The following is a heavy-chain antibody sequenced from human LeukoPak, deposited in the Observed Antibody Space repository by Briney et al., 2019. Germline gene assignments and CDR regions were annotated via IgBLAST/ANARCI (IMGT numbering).Heavy chain of an antibody. CDR3: ARHYSGYDYYFDY. CDR1: GVSISSGGYS. V-gene: IGHV4-30-2*03. Sequence: SQTLSLTCAVSGVSISSGGYSWSWIRQPPGKGLEWIAYIYYSGSTNYNPSLKSRVTISVDTSENQFSLKLSSVTAADTAVYYCARHYSGYDYYFDYWGQGTLVTVSS. J-gene: IGHJ4*02. D-gene: IGHD5-12*01. CDR2: IYYSGST.